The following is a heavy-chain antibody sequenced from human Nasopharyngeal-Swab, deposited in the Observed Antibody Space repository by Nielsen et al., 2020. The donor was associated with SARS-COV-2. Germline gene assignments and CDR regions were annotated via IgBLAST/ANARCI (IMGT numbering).Heavy chain of an antibody. CDR3: ARDSDFWSPGYYYYYGMDV. V-gene: IGHV1-69*10. CDR2: IIPILGIA. Sequence: SVKVSCKASGGTFSSYAISWVRQAPGQGLEWMGEIIPILGIANYAQKFQGRVTITADKSTSTAYMELSSLRSEDTAVYYCARDSDFWSPGYYYYYGMDVWGQGTTVTVSS. D-gene: IGHD3-3*01. CDR1: GGTFSSYA. J-gene: IGHJ6*02.